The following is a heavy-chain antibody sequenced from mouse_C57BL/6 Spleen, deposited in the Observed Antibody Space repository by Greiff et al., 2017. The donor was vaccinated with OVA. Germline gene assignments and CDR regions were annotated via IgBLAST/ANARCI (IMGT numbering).Heavy chain of an antibody. CDR1: GFTFSSYA. Sequence: EVKLMESGGGLVKPGGSLKLSCAASGFTFSSYALSWVRQTPEKRLEWVATISDGGSYTYYPDNVKGRFTISRDNAKNNLYLQRSHLKSEDTAMYYCAREPGFDYWGQGTTLTVSS. CDR2: ISDGGSYT. J-gene: IGHJ2*01. CDR3: AREPGFDY. V-gene: IGHV5-4*01.